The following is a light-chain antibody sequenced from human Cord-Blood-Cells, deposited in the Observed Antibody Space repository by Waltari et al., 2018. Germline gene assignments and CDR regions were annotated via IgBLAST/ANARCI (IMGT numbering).Light chain of an antibody. CDR3: QQYYSTPLT. CDR1: QSVLSSSNNKNY. V-gene: IGKV4-1*01. CDR2: WAS. Sequence: DILMTQSPDSLAVSLGERATIDCKSSQSVLSSSNNKNYLAWYQQKPRQPPKLLISWASTRESGVPDRFSGSGSGTDFTLTISSLQAEDVAVYYCQQYYSTPLTFGGGTKVEIK. J-gene: IGKJ4*01.